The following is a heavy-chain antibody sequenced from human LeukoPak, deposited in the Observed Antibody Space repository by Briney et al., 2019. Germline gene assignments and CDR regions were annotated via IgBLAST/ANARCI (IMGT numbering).Heavy chain of an antibody. J-gene: IGHJ6*04. CDR3: AELGITMIGGV. V-gene: IGHV3-7*01. CDR2: IKQDGSEK. Sequence: GGSLRLSCAAPGFTFSSHWMSWVRQAPGKGLEWVANIKQDGSEKYYVDSVKGRFTISGDNAKNSLYLQMNSLRAEDTAVYYCAELGITMIGGVWGKGTTVTISS. D-gene: IGHD3-10*02. CDR1: GFTFSSHW.